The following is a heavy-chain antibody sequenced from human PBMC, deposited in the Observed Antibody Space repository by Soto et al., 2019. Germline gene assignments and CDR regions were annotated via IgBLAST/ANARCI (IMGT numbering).Heavy chain of an antibody. J-gene: IGHJ6*02. D-gene: IGHD3-9*01. CDR1: GYTFTGYY. CDR3: ARESDXLTGYYNVIRYYYGMDV. CDR2: INPNSGGT. Sequence: ASVEVSCKASGYTFTGYYMHWVRQAPGQGLEWMGWINPNSGGTNYAQKFQGRVTMTRDTSISTAYMELSRLRSDDTAVYYCARESDXLTGYYNVIRYYYGMDVWGQGTTVTVSS. V-gene: IGHV1-2*02.